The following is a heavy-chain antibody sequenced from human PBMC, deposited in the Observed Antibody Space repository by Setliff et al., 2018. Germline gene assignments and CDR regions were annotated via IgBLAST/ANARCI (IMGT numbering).Heavy chain of an antibody. CDR1: GFTFSNYA. V-gene: IGHV3-23*01. J-gene: IGHJ3*02. Sequence: GGSLRLSCAASGFTFSNYAMSWVRQAPGKGLEWVSGISGSGGSTYYADSVKGRFTISRDNAKNSLYLQMNSLRAEDTAVYYCASAGHSGSWFPFDAFHIWGQGTMVTVSS. CDR2: ISGSGGST. D-gene: IGHD6-13*01. CDR3: ASAGHSGSWFPFDAFHI.